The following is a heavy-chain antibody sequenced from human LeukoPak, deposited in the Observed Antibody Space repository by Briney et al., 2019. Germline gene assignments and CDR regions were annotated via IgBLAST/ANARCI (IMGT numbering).Heavy chain of an antibody. CDR2: ISYDGSNK. D-gene: IGHD3-10*01. J-gene: IGHJ4*02. CDR1: GFTFSSYA. V-gene: IGHV3-30-3*01. CDR3: ARVRGSGSYYNREFDY. Sequence: PGGSLRLSYAASGFTFSSYAMHWVRQAPGKGLEWVAVISYDGSNKYYADSVKGRFTISRDNSKNTLYLQMNSLRAEDTAVYYCARVRGSGSYYNREFDYWGQGTLVTVSS.